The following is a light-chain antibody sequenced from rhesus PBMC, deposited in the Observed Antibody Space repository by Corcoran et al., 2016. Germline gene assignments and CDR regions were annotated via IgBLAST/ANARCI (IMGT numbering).Light chain of an antibody. V-gene: IGKV1-19*01. J-gene: IGKJ1*01. CDR1: QGINSW. CDR2: SAS. CDR3: QQYNDLPRT. Sequence: DIQMTQSPSSLSASVGDKVTITCHASQGINSWLAWYQQKPGKAPKPLIYSASSLQSGVPSRFSGSGAGTDYTLTISSLQPEDFGTYYCQQYNDLPRTVGQGTKVEIK.